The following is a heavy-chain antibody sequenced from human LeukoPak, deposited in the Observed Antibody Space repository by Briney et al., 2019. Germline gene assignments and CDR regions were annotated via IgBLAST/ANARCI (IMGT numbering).Heavy chain of an antibody. Sequence: PGRSLRLSCAASGFTFSSCGMHWVRQAPRKGRAGVAVIWYDGSNKYYADYVKGRFTISRDNSKNTLYLQINSLKAEDTAVYYCASALTPGVVGFDYWGQGTLVTVSS. CDR3: ASALTPGVVGFDY. J-gene: IGHJ4*02. CDR1: GFTFSSCG. CDR2: IWYDGSNK. V-gene: IGHV3-33*01.